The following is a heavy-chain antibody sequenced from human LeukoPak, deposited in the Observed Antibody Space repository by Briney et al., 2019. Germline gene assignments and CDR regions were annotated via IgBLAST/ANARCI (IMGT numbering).Heavy chain of an antibody. J-gene: IGHJ4*02. CDR3: ARGKGDYYDSSGYLHYYFDY. CDR1: GGSISSYY. CDR2: IYYSGST. D-gene: IGHD3-22*01. V-gene: IGHV4-59*01. Sequence: SETLSLTCTVPGGSISSYYWSWIRQPPGKGLEWIGYIYYSGSTNYNPSLKSRVTISVDTSKNQFSLKLSSVTAADTAVYYCARGKGDYYDSSGYLHYYFDYWGQGTLVTVSS.